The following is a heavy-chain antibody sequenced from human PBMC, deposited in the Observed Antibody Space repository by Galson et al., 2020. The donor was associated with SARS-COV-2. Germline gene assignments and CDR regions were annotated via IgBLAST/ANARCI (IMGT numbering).Heavy chain of an antibody. Sequence: GGSLRLSCAASGFTVSSNYMSWVRQAPGKGLEWVSVIYSGGSTYYVDSVKGRFTISRDNSKNTLYLQMNSLRAEDTAVYYCAIDYGGNFALGYWGQGTLVTVSS. CDR1: GFTVSSNY. J-gene: IGHJ4*02. V-gene: IGHV3-53*01. D-gene: IGHD4-17*01. CDR2: IYSGGST. CDR3: AIDYGGNFALGY.